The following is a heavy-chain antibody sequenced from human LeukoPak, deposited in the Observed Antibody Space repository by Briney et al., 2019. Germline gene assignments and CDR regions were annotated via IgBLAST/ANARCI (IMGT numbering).Heavy chain of an antibody. CDR3: ARRYGSGSSGTFDY. V-gene: IGHV4-38-2*02. Sequence: SETLSLTCTVSGYSISSGYYWGWIRQPPGKGLEWIGSIYHSGSTNYNPSLKSRVTMSVDTSKNQFSLKLSSVTAADTAVYYCARRYGSGSSGTFDYWGQGTLVTVSS. CDR1: GYSISSGYY. D-gene: IGHD3-10*01. J-gene: IGHJ4*02. CDR2: IYHSGST.